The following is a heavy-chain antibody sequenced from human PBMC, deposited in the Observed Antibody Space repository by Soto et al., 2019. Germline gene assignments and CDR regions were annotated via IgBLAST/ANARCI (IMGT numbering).Heavy chain of an antibody. CDR2: ICSTGTT. D-gene: IGHD1-1*01. CDR1: GGSISDTSYY. J-gene: IGHJ4*02. V-gene: IGHV4-39*01. Sequence: PSETLSLTCSVSGGSISDTSYYWGWVRQPPGKGLEWIGSICSTGTTYYIPSLKSRVTMSVDTSKNQFSLSLNSVTAADTAIYFCARHRRETGTYAQPLDYWGQGTLVT. CDR3: ARHRRETGTYAQPLDY.